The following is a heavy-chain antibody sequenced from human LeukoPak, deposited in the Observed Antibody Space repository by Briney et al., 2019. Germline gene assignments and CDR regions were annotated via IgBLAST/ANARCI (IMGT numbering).Heavy chain of an antibody. CDR3: ARVSYDSGWYLSDY. Sequence: GGSLRLSCAASGFTFSDYYMSWIRQAPGKGLEWASYISFSDNAIFYADSVKGRFTISRDNAKNSLYLQMNSLRAEDTAVYYCARVSYDSGWYLSDYWGQGALVTVSS. V-gene: IGHV3-11*01. CDR1: GFTFSDYY. J-gene: IGHJ4*02. CDR2: ISFSDNAI. D-gene: IGHD6-13*01.